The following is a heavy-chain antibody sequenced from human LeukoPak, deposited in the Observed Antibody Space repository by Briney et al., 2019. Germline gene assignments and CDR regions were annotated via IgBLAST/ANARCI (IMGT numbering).Heavy chain of an antibody. CDR1: GGSFSGYY. D-gene: IGHD5-18*01. Sequence: SETLSLTCAVYGGSFSGYYWSWTRQPPGKGLEWIGEINHSGGTNYNPSLKSRVTISVDTSKNQFSLKLSSVTAADTAVYYCARTRGYSYGCLDYWGQGTLVTVSS. CDR2: INHSGGT. J-gene: IGHJ4*02. CDR3: ARTRGYSYGCLDY. V-gene: IGHV4-34*01.